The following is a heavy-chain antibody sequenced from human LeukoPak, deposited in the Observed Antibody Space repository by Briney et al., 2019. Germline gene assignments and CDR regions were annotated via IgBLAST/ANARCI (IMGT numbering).Heavy chain of an antibody. J-gene: IGHJ4*02. D-gene: IGHD3-10*01. CDR3: ARMATCGSGSYYRTNDY. Sequence: ASVKVSCKASGGTFSSYAISWVRQAPGQGLEWMGRIIPILGIANYAQKFQGRVTITADKSTSTAYMELSSLRSEDTAVYYCARMATCGSGSYYRTNDYWGQGTLVTVSS. V-gene: IGHV1-69*04. CDR2: IIPILGIA. CDR1: GGTFSSYA.